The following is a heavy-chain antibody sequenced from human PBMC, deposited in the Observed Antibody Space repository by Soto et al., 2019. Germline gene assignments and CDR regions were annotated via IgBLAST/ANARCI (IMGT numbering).Heavy chain of an antibody. CDR2: ISSSSSTI. D-gene: IGHD2-15*01. CDR3: ARSVVVVAATYPGWFDP. J-gene: IGHJ5*02. V-gene: IGHV3-48*02. Sequence: EVQLVESGRGLVQPGGSLRLSCAASGFTFSSYSMNWVRQAPGKGLEWVSYISSSSSTIYYADSVKGRFTISRDNAKNSLYLQMNSLRDEDTAVYYCARSVVVVAATYPGWFDPWGQGTLVTVSS. CDR1: GFTFSSYS.